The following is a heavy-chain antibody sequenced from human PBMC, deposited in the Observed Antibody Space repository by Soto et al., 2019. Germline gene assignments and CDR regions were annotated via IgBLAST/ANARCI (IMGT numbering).Heavy chain of an antibody. J-gene: IGHJ4*02. Sequence: EVQLVESGGGLVQPGGSLRLSCVASGFTISTDSMNWVRQAPGKGLEWVAHISTSGATRYYADSVKGRFTISRDNAKTSLYLQMDSLRNEDTAVYYCARFFGSGFDYWGQGTLVTVSS. D-gene: IGHD6-19*01. CDR2: ISTSGATR. CDR3: ARFFGSGFDY. V-gene: IGHV3-48*02. CDR1: GFTISTDS.